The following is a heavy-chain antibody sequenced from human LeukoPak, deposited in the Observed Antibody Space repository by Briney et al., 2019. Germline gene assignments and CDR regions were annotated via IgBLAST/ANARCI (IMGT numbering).Heavy chain of an antibody. V-gene: IGHV1-2*02. CDR1: GYTFSGYY. J-gene: IGHJ4*02. CDR3: ARDSYAGYAGSWSFDF. CDR2: INPNSGGT. Sequence: ASVKVSCKTSGYTFSGYYIHWVRQAPGQGFEWMGWINPNSGGTKYAQKFQDRVTMTRDTPISTAYLELSRLKSDDTAVYYCARDSYAGYAGSWSFDFWGPGTLVTVSS. D-gene: IGHD6-13*01.